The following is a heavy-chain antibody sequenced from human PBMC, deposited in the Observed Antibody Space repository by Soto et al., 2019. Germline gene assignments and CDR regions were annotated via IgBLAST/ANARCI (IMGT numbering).Heavy chain of an antibody. CDR2: ISSSSSYI. V-gene: IGHV3-21*01. CDR3: AREAESGDFWSGYYARDGYFDY. Sequence: EVQLVESGGGLVQPGGSLRLSCAASGFTFSSYSMNWVRQAPGKGLEWVSSISSSSSYIYYADSVKGRFTISRDNAKNSLYLQMNSLRAEDTAVYYCAREAESGDFWSGYYARDGYFDYWGQGTLVTVSS. CDR1: GFTFSSYS. D-gene: IGHD3-3*01. J-gene: IGHJ4*02.